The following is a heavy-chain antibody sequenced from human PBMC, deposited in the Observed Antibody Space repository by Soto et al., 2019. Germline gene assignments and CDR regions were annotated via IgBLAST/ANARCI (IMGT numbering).Heavy chain of an antibody. D-gene: IGHD3-22*01. CDR3: ATNHDDISGRTPLLFDS. CDR2: IHYSGNT. CDR1: GGSIGSGGYY. J-gene: IGHJ4*02. V-gene: IGHV4-31*03. Sequence: QVQLQESGPGLVKPSQTLSLTCTVSGGSIGSGGYYWDWIRQDPGKGPEWIGYIHYSGNTYYNPSLKSRLTISLDTSKNQFSLHLSSVTAADTAVYYCATNHDDISGRTPLLFDSWGQGTLVTVSS.